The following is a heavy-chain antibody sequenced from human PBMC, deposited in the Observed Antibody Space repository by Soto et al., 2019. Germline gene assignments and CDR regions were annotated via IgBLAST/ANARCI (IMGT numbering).Heavy chain of an antibody. V-gene: IGHV3-21*01. CDR1: GFTFSSYS. D-gene: IGHD3-10*01. CDR3: ARVMGTGSGSPYFDY. J-gene: IGHJ4*02. CDR2: ISSTSSFI. Sequence: EVQLVESGGGLVKPGGSLRLSCAASGFTFSSYSMNWVRQAPGKGLEWVSSISSTSSFIHYADSVKGRFTISRDNAKKSLYLQMNSLRTVDTAVYYCARVMGTGSGSPYFDYWGQGTLVTVSS.